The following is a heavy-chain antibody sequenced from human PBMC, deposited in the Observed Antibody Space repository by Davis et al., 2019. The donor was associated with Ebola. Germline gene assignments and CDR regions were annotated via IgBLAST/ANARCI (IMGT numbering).Heavy chain of an antibody. Sequence: GESLKISCAASGFTISSYAMSWVRQAPGKGLEWVSAISGSGGSTYYADSVKGRFTISRDNSKNTLYLQMNSLRAEDTAVYYCAKGDCSSTSCYKGGYYYYYMDVWGKGTTVTVSS. D-gene: IGHD2-2*02. CDR3: AKGDCSSTSCYKGGYYYYYMDV. CDR2: ISGSGGST. V-gene: IGHV3-23*01. J-gene: IGHJ6*03. CDR1: GFTISSYA.